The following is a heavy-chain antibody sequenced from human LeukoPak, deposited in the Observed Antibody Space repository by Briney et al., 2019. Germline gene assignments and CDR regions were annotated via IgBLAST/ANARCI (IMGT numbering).Heavy chain of an antibody. Sequence: YTCYADSVKGRFTISRDNAKNSLYLQMNSLRAEDTAVYYCARGGMITAYAFDIWGQGTMVTVSS. J-gene: IGHJ3*02. CDR2: YT. D-gene: IGHD3-16*01. V-gene: IGHV3-21*01. CDR3: ARGGMITAYAFDI.